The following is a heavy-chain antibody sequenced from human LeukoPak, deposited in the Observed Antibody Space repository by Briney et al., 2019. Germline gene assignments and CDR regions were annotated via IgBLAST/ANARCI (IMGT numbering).Heavy chain of an antibody. CDR1: GGSFSGYY. D-gene: IGHD5-12*01. V-gene: IGHV4-34*01. Sequence: SETLSLTCAVCGGSFSGYYWSWIRQPPGKGLEWIGEINHSGSTNYNPSLKSRVTISVDTSKNQFSLKLSSVTAADTAVYYCARDGYSGSDALWGQGTLVTVSS. CDR3: ARDGYSGSDAL. CDR2: INHSGST. J-gene: IGHJ4*02.